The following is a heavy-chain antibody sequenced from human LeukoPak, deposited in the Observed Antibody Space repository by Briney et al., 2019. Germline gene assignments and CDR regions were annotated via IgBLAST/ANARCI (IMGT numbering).Heavy chain of an antibody. V-gene: IGHV3-30*18. CDR2: ISYDGSNK. D-gene: IGHD3-22*01. Sequence: GGSLRLSCAASGFTFSSSGMHWVRQAPGKGLERVAVISYDGSNKYYADSVKGRFTISRDNSKNTLYLQMNSLRAGDTAVYYCAKDSYDRSGYYYYYFAYWGQGTQVTVSS. CDR3: AKDSYDRSGYYYYYFAY. J-gene: IGHJ4*02. CDR1: GFTFSSSG.